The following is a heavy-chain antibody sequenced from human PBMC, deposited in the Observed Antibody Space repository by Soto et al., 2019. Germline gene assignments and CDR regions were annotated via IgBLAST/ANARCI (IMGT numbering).Heavy chain of an antibody. CDR2: ISGHTGDT. CDR3: ASSGSMTYYYYGMDV. J-gene: IGHJ6*02. D-gene: IGHD3-10*01. Sequence: QVQLVQSGAEVKKPGASVRVSCKASGYTFARYGIDWARQTPGHGLEWMGGISGHTGDTTYVQKCQGRGSMTTDTSTSTASMELRSLRSDDTAVYYCASSGSMTYYYYGMDVWGQGTTVNVSS. V-gene: IGHV1-18*01. CDR1: GYTFARYG.